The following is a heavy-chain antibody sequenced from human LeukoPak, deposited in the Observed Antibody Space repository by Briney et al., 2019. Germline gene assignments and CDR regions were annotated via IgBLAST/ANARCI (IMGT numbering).Heavy chain of an antibody. Sequence: SETLSLTCTVSGGSISSGSYYWSWIRQPAGKGLEWIGRIYTSGSTNYNPSLKSRVTISVDTSKNQFSLKLSSVTAADTAVYYCARSVEGYCSGGSCYSYYYYMDVWGKGTTVTVSS. V-gene: IGHV4-61*02. CDR1: GGSISSGSYY. J-gene: IGHJ6*03. CDR2: IYTSGST. CDR3: ARSVEGYCSGGSCYSYYYYMDV. D-gene: IGHD2-15*01.